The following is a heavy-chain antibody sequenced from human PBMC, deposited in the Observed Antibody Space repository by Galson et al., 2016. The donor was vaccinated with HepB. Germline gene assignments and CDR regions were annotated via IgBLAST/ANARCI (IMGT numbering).Heavy chain of an antibody. J-gene: IGHJ4*02. V-gene: IGHV3-23*01. Sequence: SLRLSCAASGFTFSNSAMTWVRQAPGKGLEWVAAISGSGGTTYYADSVKGRFTISRDNSKNTLYVQMNSLRAEDTALYYCTRVHREGIAAAGLQIWGQGTLVIVSS. CDR3: TRVHREGIAAAGLQI. D-gene: IGHD6-13*01. CDR1: GFTFSNSA. CDR2: ISGSGGTT.